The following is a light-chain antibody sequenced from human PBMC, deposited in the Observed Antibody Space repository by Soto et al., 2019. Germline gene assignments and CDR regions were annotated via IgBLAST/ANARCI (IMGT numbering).Light chain of an antibody. CDR3: QQSNSWPYT. Sequence: EIVMTQSPATLSVSPGERATLSCRASQSVSSNLAWYQQKPGQGPRLLFYGASTRDTGIPARFIGSGSGTDFTLTIISLQSEDFAVYYCQQSNSWPYTFGQGTKLEIK. J-gene: IGKJ2*01. V-gene: IGKV3-15*01. CDR2: GAS. CDR1: QSVSSN.